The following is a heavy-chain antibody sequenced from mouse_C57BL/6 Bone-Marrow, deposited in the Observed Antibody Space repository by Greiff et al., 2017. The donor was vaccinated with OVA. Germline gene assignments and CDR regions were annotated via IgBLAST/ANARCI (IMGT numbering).Heavy chain of an antibody. CDR1: GYAFSSSW. CDR3: ARVATGTNFDY. CDR2: IYPGDGDT. V-gene: IGHV1-82*01. J-gene: IGHJ2*01. D-gene: IGHD4-1*02. Sequence: QVQLKQSGPELVKPGASVKISCKASGYAFSSSWMNWVKQRPGKGLEWIGRIYPGDGDTNYNGKFKGKATLTAEKSSSTAYMQLSSLTSEDSAVYFCARVATGTNFDYWGQGTTLTVSS.